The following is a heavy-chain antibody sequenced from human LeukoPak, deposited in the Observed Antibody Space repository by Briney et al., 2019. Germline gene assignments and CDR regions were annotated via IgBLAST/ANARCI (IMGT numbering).Heavy chain of an antibody. CDR3: ARQQGIVATIYFDY. D-gene: IGHD5-12*01. Sequence: PSETLSLTRTVSGGSISSSSYYWGWIRQPPGKGLEWIGSIYYSGSTYYNPSLKSRVTISVDTSKNQFSLKLSSVTAADTAVYYCARQQGIVATIYFDYWGQGTLVTVSS. CDR1: GGSISSSSYY. J-gene: IGHJ4*02. CDR2: IYYSGST. V-gene: IGHV4-39*07.